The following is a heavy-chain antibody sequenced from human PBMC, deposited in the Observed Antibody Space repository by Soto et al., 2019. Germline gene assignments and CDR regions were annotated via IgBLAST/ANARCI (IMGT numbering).Heavy chain of an antibody. V-gene: IGHV4-61*01. J-gene: IGHJ6*02. CDR2: IYYSGST. Sequence: PSETLSLTCTVSGGSVSSGSYYWSWIRQPPGKGLEWIGYIYYSGSTNYNPSLKSRVTISVDTSKNQFSLKLSSVTAADTAVYYCARLSLGYCSSTSCHYYYYYGMDVWGQGTTVTVSS. CDR1: GGSVSSGSYY. D-gene: IGHD2-2*01. CDR3: ARLSLGYCSSTSCHYYYYYGMDV.